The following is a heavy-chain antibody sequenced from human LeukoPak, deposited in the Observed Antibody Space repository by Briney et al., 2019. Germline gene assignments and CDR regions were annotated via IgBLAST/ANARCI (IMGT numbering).Heavy chain of an antibody. CDR1: GFTFSSYS. V-gene: IGHV3-21*01. J-gene: IGHJ4*02. Sequence: GGSLRLSWAASGFTFSSYSMNWVRQAPGKGLEWVSSISSSSSYIYYADSVKGRFTISRDNAKNSLYLQMNSLRAEDTAVYYCASSPAVAGTGRGQGTLVTVSS. D-gene: IGHD6-19*01. CDR3: ASSPAVAGTG. CDR2: ISSSSSYI.